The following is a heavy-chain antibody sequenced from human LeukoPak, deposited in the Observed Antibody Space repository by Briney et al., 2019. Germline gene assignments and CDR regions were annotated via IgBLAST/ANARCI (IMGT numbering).Heavy chain of an antibody. CDR1: GFTVSSNY. D-gene: IGHD5-24*01. V-gene: IGHV3-7*01. Sequence: GGSLRLSRAASGFTVSSNYMSWVRQAPGKGLEWVANIKQDGSENYYVDSVKGRFTISRDNAKNSLYLQMNSLRAEDTAVYYCARDEMATSYPYFYYGMDVWGQGTTVTVSS. J-gene: IGHJ6*02. CDR3: ARDEMATSYPYFYYGMDV. CDR2: IKQDGSEN.